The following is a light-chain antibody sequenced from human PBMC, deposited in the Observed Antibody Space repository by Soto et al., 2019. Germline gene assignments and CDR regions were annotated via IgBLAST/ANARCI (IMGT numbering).Light chain of an antibody. CDR3: AAWDDSLVA. CDR1: NSNIGSNS. Sequence: QSVLTQPPSLSGTPGQRVTISCSGGNSNIGSNSVYCYQLLPGTAPKLLIYRNNQRPSGVPDRFSGSKSGTSASLAISGLRSEDEADYFCAAWDDSLVAFGGGTKVTVL. J-gene: IGLJ3*02. V-gene: IGLV1-47*01. CDR2: RNN.